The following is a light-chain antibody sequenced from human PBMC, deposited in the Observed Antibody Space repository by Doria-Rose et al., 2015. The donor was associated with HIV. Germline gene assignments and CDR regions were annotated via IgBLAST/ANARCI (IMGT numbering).Light chain of an antibody. Sequence: GTPGQRVAISCSGSSSSVARKTVDWYQQLPGTAPKLLIYRNNQRPPGVSDRFSGSKSGSSATLAIRGVQPEDEATYHCAVWDDSLNGMVFGGGTILTVL. V-gene: IGLV1-44*01. CDR1: SSSVARKT. CDR3: AVWDDSLNGMV. CDR2: RNN. J-gene: IGLJ3*02.